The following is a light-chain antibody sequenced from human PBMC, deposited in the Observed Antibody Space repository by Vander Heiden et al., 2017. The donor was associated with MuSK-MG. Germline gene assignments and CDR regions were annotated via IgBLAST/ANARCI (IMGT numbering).Light chain of an antibody. Sequence: EVILTQSPATLSLSPGQRATLSCRASQSVSNYLAWYQQKPGQSPRLLIFDASNRATGIPARFTGSGSGTDFTLTISSLEPEDFATYYCQQRCSRPLTFGPGTRVDF. CDR1: QSVSNY. CDR3: QQRCSRPLT. CDR2: DAS. J-gene: IGKJ3*01. V-gene: IGKV3-11*01.